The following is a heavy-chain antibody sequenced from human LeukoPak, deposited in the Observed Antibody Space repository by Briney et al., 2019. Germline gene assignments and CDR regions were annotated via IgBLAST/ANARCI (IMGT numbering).Heavy chain of an antibody. Sequence: ASVKVSCKASGYIFTSYSISWVRQAPGQGPEWMGWISAYNGDTNYVQKLQGRVTMTTDTSTSTAYMELKSLRSDDTAVYYCARGLYSGYVAKGHDAFDIWGQGTMVTVSS. CDR1: GYIFTSYS. D-gene: IGHD5-12*01. CDR2: ISAYNGDT. V-gene: IGHV1-18*01. J-gene: IGHJ3*02. CDR3: ARGLYSGYVAKGHDAFDI.